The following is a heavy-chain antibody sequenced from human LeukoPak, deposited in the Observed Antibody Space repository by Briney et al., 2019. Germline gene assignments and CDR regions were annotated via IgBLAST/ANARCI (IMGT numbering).Heavy chain of an antibody. CDR3: ARDDIVVVPAAIKYYYYMDV. J-gene: IGHJ6*03. V-gene: IGHV1-2*02. D-gene: IGHD2-2*02. Sequence: ASVKVSCKGSGYTFTGYYMHWVRQAPGQGLEWMGWINPKSGGTNYAQKFQGRVTMTRDTSISTAYMELSRLRSDDTAVYYCARDDIVVVPAAIKYYYYMDVWGKGTTVTVSS. CDR1: GYTFTGYY. CDR2: INPKSGGT.